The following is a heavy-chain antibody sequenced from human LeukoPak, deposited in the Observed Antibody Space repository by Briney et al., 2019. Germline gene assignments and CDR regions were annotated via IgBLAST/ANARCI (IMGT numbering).Heavy chain of an antibody. J-gene: IGHJ4*02. CDR1: GSTFTSHW. CDR3: ATPTTGCSSTSCYLLF. V-gene: IGHV5-51*01. Sequence: GESLQISSKASGSTFTSHWIGWVRQMPGKCLEWMGVIYPADSETTYSPSFQGQVTISADKSISTAYLQWSSLKASDTAMYYCATPTTGCSSTSCYLLFWGQGTLVTVSS. D-gene: IGHD2-2*01. CDR2: IYPADSET.